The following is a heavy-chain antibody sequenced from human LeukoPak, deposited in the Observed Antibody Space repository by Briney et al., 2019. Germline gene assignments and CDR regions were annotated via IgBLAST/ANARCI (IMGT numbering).Heavy chain of an antibody. J-gene: IGHJ4*02. Sequence: SVKVSCKASGGTFSTFVITWVRQAPGQGLEWMGGLIPIFGTANYAQKFQGRVTVTADESTGTVYMELSSLRSEDTAVYYCAKGSCSGGSCYNVWGQGTLVTVSS. CDR3: AKGSCSGGSCYNV. CDR2: LIPIFGTA. CDR1: GGTFSTFV. V-gene: IGHV1-69*13. D-gene: IGHD2-15*01.